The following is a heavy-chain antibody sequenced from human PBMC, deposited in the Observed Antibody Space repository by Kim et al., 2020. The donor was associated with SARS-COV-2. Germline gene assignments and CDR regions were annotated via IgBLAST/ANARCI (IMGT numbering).Heavy chain of an antibody. Sequence: GGSLRLSCAASGFTFSSYGMHWVRQAPGKGLEWVAVISYDGSNKYYADSVKGRFTISRDNSKNTLYLQMNSLRAEDTAVYYCAKDLRDTDLYSSYNWFDPWGQGTLVTVSS. J-gene: IGHJ5*02. CDR3: AKDLRDTDLYSSYNWFDP. V-gene: IGHV3-30*18. CDR2: ISYDGSNK. CDR1: GFTFSSYG. D-gene: IGHD6-6*01.